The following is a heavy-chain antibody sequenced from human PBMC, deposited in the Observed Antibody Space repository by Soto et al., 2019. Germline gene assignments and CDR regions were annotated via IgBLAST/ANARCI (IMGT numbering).Heavy chain of an antibody. CDR3: ARGPYTSSSEWFDP. J-gene: IGHJ5*02. CDR1: GFTFSSYA. D-gene: IGHD6-6*01. CDR2: ISGSGDRT. V-gene: IGHV3-23*01. Sequence: GGSLRLSCAASGFTFSSYAMGWVRQAPGKGLEWVSSISGSGDRTYYADSVKGRFTISGDNSKNTLYLQMNRLRAEDTAVYYCARGPYTSSSEWFDPWGQGTLVTVSS.